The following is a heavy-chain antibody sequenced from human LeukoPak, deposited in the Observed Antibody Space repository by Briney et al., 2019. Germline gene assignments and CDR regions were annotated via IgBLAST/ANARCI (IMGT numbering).Heavy chain of an antibody. V-gene: IGHV1-69*04. J-gene: IGHJ4*02. D-gene: IGHD3-16*02. CDR3: ANPSWGRYRWNFHY. Sequence: SVNVSCKASGGTFSSYAISWVRQAPGKGVEWMGRLIPILDIAHYAQKVQSRVTITADKSPSTAYIELSSLRSEDPAVYYCANPSWGRYRWNFHYWGQRSLVTVSS. CDR2: LIPILDIA. CDR1: GGTFSSYA.